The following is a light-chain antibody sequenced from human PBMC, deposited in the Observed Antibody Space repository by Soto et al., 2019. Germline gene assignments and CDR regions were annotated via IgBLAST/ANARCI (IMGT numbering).Light chain of an antibody. Sequence: ESVLTQSPATLSLSPGERATLSCRASQSVGSYLTWYQQKPGQAPRLLIYETSKRATGIPARFSGSGSGTDFTLTISSLEPEDFAVYYCQQRSSWPRTFGQGTKVDIK. CDR1: QSVGSY. CDR3: QQRSSWPRT. J-gene: IGKJ1*01. V-gene: IGKV3-11*01. CDR2: ETS.